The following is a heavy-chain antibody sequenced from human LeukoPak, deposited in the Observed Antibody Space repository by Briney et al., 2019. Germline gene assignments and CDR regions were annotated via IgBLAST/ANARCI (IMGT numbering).Heavy chain of an antibody. CDR1: GYTFTGHY. Sequence: ASVKVSCKASGYTFTGHYMHWVRQAPGQGLEWMGWINPNSGDTNYVQKFQGRVTMTGDTSIRTGYMELSRLRDDDTATYYCARETGDVADFWGQGTVVTVSS. V-gene: IGHV1-2*02. J-gene: IGHJ4*02. CDR3: ARETGDVADF. CDR2: INPNSGDT. D-gene: IGHD7-27*01.